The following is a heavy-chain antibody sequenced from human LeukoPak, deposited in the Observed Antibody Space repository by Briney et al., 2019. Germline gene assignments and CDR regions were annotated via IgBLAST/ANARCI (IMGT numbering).Heavy chain of an antibody. V-gene: IGHV3-30-3*01. CDR3: ARETDCSSTSCYADARYYYGMDV. D-gene: IGHD2-2*01. J-gene: IGHJ6*02. CDR2: ISYDGSNK. CDR1: GFTFSSYA. Sequence: TGGSLRLSCAASGFTFSSYAMHWVRQAPGKGLEWVAVISYDGSNKHYADSVKGRFTISRDNSKNTLYLQMNSLRAEDTAVYYCARETDCSSTSCYADARYYYGMDVWGQGTTVTVSS.